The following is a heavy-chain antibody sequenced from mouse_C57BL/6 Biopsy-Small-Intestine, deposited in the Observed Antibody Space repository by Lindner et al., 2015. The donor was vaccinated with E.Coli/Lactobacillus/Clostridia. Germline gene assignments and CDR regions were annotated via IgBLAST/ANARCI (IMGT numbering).Heavy chain of an antibody. V-gene: IGHV1-19*01. Sequence: VQLQESGPVLVKPGASVKMSCKASGYTFTDYYVNWVKKSHGKSLEWIGAINPDNGFSRFKQNFKEKATLTADKSSTTAYMELNSLTSDDSAVYYCAKGFEFWGQGTTLTVSS. CDR3: AKGFEF. CDR2: INPDNGFS. CDR1: GYTFTDYY. J-gene: IGHJ2*01.